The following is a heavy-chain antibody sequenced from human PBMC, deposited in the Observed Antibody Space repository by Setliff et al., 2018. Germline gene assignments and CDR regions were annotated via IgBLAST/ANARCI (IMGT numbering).Heavy chain of an antibody. Sequence: LRLSCAASGFTFDDYGMSWVRQAPGKGLEWVSGINWNGGSTGYADSVKGRFTISRDNAKNSLYLQMNSLRAEDTALYHCARWGGMTTGDYWGQGTLVTVSS. J-gene: IGHJ4*02. CDR2: INWNGGST. D-gene: IGHD4-17*01. CDR1: GFTFDDYG. V-gene: IGHV3-20*01. CDR3: ARWGGMTTGDY.